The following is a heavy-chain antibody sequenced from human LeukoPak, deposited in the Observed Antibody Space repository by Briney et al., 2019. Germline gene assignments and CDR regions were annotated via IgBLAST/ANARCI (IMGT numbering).Heavy chain of an antibody. Sequence: SGGSLRLSCAASGFTFSDYYMSWIRQAPGKGLGWVSYISSSGSTIYYADSVKGRFTISRDNAKNSLYLQVNSLRAEDTAVYYCARVRTDYGSGSPADYWGQGTLVTVSS. V-gene: IGHV3-11*01. CDR2: ISSSGSTI. CDR1: GFTFSDYY. D-gene: IGHD3-10*01. CDR3: ARVRTDYGSGSPADY. J-gene: IGHJ4*02.